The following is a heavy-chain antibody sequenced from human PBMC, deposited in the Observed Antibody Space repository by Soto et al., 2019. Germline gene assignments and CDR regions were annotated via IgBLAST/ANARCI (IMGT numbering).Heavy chain of an antibody. V-gene: IGHV3-7*01. CDR3: ARDRYSYYDFWSGSLPYYYYGMDV. J-gene: IGHJ6*02. CDR1: GFTFSSYW. D-gene: IGHD3-3*01. CDR2: IKQDGSEK. Sequence: EVQLVESGGGLVQPGGSLRLSCAASGFTFSSYWMSWVRQAPGKGLEWVANIKQDGSEKYYVDSVKGRFTISRDNAKNSLYLQMNSLRAEDTAVYYCARDRYSYYDFWSGSLPYYYYGMDVWGQATTVTVSS.